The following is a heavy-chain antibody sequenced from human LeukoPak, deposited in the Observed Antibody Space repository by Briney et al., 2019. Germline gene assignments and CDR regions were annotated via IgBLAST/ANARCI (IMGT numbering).Heavy chain of an antibody. Sequence: ASVKVSCKASGYTFTSYGISWVRQAPGQGLEWMGWMNPNSGNTGYAQKFQGRVTMTRSTSISTAYMELSSLRSEDTAVYYCVRGGFGDLDYWGQGTLVTVSS. CDR3: VRGGFGDLDY. CDR1: GYTFTSYG. V-gene: IGHV1-8*02. CDR2: MNPNSGNT. J-gene: IGHJ4*02. D-gene: IGHD3-10*01.